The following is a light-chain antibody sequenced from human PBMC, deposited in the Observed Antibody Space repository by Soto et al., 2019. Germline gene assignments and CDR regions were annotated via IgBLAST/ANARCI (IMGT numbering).Light chain of an antibody. CDR1: QSLRSSL. V-gene: IGKV3-20*01. J-gene: IGKJ1*01. Sequence: ETMMTQSPDTLSVSLGERATLSCRASQSLRSSLAWYQQKPGQAPRLLIYDASSRATGIPDRFSGSGSGTAFTLTISRLEPEDFAVYYCQQYGSSRTFGQGTKVDIK. CDR2: DAS. CDR3: QQYGSSRT.